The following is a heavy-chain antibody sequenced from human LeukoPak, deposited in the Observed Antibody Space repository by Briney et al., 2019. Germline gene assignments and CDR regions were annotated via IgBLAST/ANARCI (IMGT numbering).Heavy chain of an antibody. Sequence: PSETLSLTCAVYGGSFSGYYWSWIRQPPGKGLEWIGEINHSGSTNYNPSLKSRVTISVDTSKNQFSLKLSSVTAADTAVYYCASESFSGSYYSGWFDPWGQGTLVTVSS. CDR2: INHSGST. CDR3: ASESFSGSYYSGWFDP. V-gene: IGHV4-34*01. CDR1: GGSFSGYY. D-gene: IGHD1-26*01. J-gene: IGHJ5*02.